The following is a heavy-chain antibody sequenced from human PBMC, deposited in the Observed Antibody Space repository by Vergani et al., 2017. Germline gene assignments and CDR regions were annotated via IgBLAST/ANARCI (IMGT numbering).Heavy chain of an antibody. CDR2: IYNSGNG. D-gene: IGHD3-16*01. Sequence: QMQLQESGPRLVKASETLSLTCTVSGDSIISRSYYWGWIRQPPGKGLEWIGSIYNSGNGDSSSSLKSRVTRSADTSKNQFSLRLTSVTVAVTAVYYCASARYYSYSTSRFRVGYFDVWGRGTLVTVPS. CDR3: ASARYYSYSTSRFRVGYFDV. J-gene: IGHJ2*01. CDR1: GDSIISRSYY. V-gene: IGHV4-39*01.